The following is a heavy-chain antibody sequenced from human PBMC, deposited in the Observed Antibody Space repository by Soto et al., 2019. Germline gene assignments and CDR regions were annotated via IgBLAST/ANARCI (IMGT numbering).Heavy chain of an antibody. CDR3: AKGEQLWEPFDH. V-gene: IGHV3-23*01. Sequence: EAHFLESGGGLVQPGGSLRLSCAASGLAFSNYAISWVRQAPGKGLEWVSTISASGYSAYYGGAVKGRFTTSRDNSKSTLYLQMNILRADDTAVYYCAKGEQLWEPFDHWGQGTQVTVSS. CDR2: ISASGYSA. D-gene: IGHD5-18*01. J-gene: IGHJ4*02. CDR1: GLAFSNYA.